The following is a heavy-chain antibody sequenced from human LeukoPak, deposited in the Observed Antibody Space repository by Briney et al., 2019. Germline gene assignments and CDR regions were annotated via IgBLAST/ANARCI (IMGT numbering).Heavy chain of an antibody. CDR3: ASEKAKSGDSFDY. CDR1: GFTFSSYE. J-gene: IGHJ4*01. Sequence: GGSLRLSCAASGFTFSSYEMNWVRQAPGKGLQWVSSIGTSGSTKYADSEKGRYTISRDNAKNSLYLQMNSLRAEDTAVYYCASEKAKSGDSFDYWGHGTLVTVSS. CDR2: IGTSGST. D-gene: IGHD7-27*01. V-gene: IGHV3-48*03.